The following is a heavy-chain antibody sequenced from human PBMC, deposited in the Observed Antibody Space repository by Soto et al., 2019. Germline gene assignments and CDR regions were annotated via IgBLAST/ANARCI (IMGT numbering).Heavy chain of an antibody. V-gene: IGHV1-3*01. CDR1: GYTFTSYA. CDR2: INAGNGNT. D-gene: IGHD3-22*01. J-gene: IGHJ3*02. Sequence: ASVKVSCKASGYTFTSYAMHWVRQAPGQRLEWMGWINAGNGNTKYSQKFQGRVTITRDTSASTAYMELSSLRSEDTAVYYCAREIFPFDYDSSGYYSDAFDIWGQGTMVTVSS. CDR3: AREIFPFDYDSSGYYSDAFDI.